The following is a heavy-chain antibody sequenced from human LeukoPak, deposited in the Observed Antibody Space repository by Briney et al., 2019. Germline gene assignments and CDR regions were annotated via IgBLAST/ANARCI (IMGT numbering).Heavy chain of an antibody. Sequence: GGSLRLSCAASGFTFSDYYMSWIRQAPGRGLEWVSYISTGSSYTNYADSVKGRFTISGDNAKNSLYLQMNSLRAEDTALYYCARAEGGPATAIYWGQGTLVTVSS. V-gene: IGHV3-11*05. CDR1: GFTFSDYY. D-gene: IGHD2-21*02. J-gene: IGHJ4*02. CDR3: ARAEGGPATAIY. CDR2: ISTGSSYT.